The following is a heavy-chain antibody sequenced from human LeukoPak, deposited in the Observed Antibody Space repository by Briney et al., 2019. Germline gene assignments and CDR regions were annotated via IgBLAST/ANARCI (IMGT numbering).Heavy chain of an antibody. Sequence: ASVKVSCKASGYTFTSYYMHLVRQAPGQGLEWLGIINPSGGSTSYAQKFQGRVTMTRDTSTSTVYMELGSLRSEDTAVYYCARTKGGSYQIDYWGQGTLVTVSS. J-gene: IGHJ4*02. CDR1: GYTFTSYY. CDR2: INPSGGST. V-gene: IGHV1-46*01. CDR3: ARTKGGSYQIDY. D-gene: IGHD1-26*01.